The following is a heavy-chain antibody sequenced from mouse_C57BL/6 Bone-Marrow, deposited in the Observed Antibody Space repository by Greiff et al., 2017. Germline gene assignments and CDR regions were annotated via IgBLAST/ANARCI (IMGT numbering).Heavy chain of an antibody. CDR3: ARDPCYYGSSYNPFAY. V-gene: IGHV3-6*01. CDR2: ISYDGSN. J-gene: IGHJ3*01. D-gene: IGHD1-1*01. Sequence: EVHLVESGPGLVKPSQSLSLTCSVTGYSITSGYYWNWIRQFPGNKLEWMGYISYDGSNNYNPSLKNRISITRDTSKNQFFLKLNSVTTEDTATYYCARDPCYYGSSYNPFAYWGQGTLVTVSA. CDR1: GYSITSGYY.